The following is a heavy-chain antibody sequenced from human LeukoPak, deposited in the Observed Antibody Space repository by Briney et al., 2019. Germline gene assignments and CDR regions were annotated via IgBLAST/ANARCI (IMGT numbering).Heavy chain of an antibody. Sequence: SETLSLTCAVYGGSFSGYYWSWIRQPPGKGLEWIGEINHSGSTNYNPSLKSRVTISVDTSKNQFSLKLSSVTAADTAVYYCAREGPYYDILTGYPDINYMDVWGKGTTVTVSS. CDR2: INHSGST. D-gene: IGHD3-9*01. J-gene: IGHJ6*03. CDR1: GGSFSGYY. V-gene: IGHV4-34*01. CDR3: AREGPYYDILTGYPDINYMDV.